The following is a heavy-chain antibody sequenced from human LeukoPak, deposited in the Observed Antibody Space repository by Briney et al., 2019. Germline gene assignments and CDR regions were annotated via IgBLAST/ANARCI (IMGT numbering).Heavy chain of an antibody. CDR3: ARRRGAARYYYYMDV. J-gene: IGHJ6*03. D-gene: IGHD6-6*01. Sequence: PGGSLRLSCAASGFTFSSYSMNWVRQAPGKGLEWVSSISSSSSYIYYADSVKGRFTISRDNAKNTLYLQMNSLRAEDTAVYYCARRRGAARYYYYMDVWGKGTTVTVSS. CDR1: GFTFSSYS. CDR2: ISSSSSYI. V-gene: IGHV3-21*01.